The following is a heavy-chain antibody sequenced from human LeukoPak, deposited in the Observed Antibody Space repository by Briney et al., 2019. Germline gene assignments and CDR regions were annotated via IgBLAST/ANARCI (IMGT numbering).Heavy chain of an antibody. CDR2: IDWDDDK. D-gene: IGHD5-18*01. J-gene: IGHJ4*02. CDR1: GFSLSTSGMR. CDR3: ARINVDTAMVPYFDY. V-gene: IGHV2-70*04. Sequence: SGPALVKPTQTLTLTCTFSGFSLSTSGMRVSWIRQPPGKALEWLARIDWDDDKYCSTSLKTRLTISEATSKNQVVLTMTNMDPVDTATYYCARINVDTAMVPYFDYWGQGTLVTVSS.